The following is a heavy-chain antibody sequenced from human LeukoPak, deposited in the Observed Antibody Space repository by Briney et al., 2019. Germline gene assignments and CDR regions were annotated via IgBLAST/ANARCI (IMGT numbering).Heavy chain of an antibody. Sequence: ASVKVSCKASGYTFTGYYMHWVRQAPGQGLEWMGWINPNSGGTNYAQKFQGRVTMTRDTSISTAYMELSRLRSDDTAVYYCARARGVGATTAFDYWGQGTLVTVSS. V-gene: IGHV1-2*02. CDR3: ARARGVGATTAFDY. CDR2: INPNSGGT. J-gene: IGHJ4*02. CDR1: GYTFTGYY. D-gene: IGHD1-26*01.